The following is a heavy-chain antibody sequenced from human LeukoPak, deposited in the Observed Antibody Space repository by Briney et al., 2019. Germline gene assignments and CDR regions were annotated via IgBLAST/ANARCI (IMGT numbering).Heavy chain of an antibody. CDR3: ARDGHYGSATLFDY. CDR1: GGSISSGGYY. D-gene: IGHD3-10*01. V-gene: IGHV4-30-2*01. J-gene: IGHJ4*02. CDR2: IYHSGST. Sequence: SQTLSLTCTVSGGSISSGGYYWSWIRQPPGKGLEWIGYIYHSGSTYYNPSLKGRVTISVDRSKNQFSLKLSSVTAADTAVYYCARDGHYGSATLFDYWGQGTLVTVSS.